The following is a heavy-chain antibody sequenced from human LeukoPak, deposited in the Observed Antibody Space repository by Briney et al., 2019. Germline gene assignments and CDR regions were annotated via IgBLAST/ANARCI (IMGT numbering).Heavy chain of an antibody. D-gene: IGHD6-13*01. Sequence: GGSLRLSCAASGFTFSTYWMNWVRQAPGKRLEWVTNIKPDGREKYYVDSVKGRFTISRDNAKNSLYLQMNSLRAEDTAVYYCARGPGYWGQGTMVTVSS. CDR1: GFTFSTYW. CDR2: IKPDGREK. V-gene: IGHV3-7*01. J-gene: IGHJ3*01. CDR3: ARGPGY.